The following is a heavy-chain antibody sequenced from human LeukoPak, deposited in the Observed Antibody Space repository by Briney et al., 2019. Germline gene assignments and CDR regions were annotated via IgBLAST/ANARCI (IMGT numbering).Heavy chain of an antibody. J-gene: IGHJ6*02. CDR1: GYTLTELS. V-gene: IGHV1-24*01. CDR2: FDPEDGET. D-gene: IGHD6-6*01. CDR3: ATEIAARPSRYYYYGMDV. Sequence: ASVTVSCKVSGYTLTELSMHWVRQAPGKGLEWMGGFDPEDGETIYAQKFQGRVTMTEDTSTDTAYMELSSLRSEDTAVYYCATEIAARPSRYYYYGMDVWGQGTTVTVSS.